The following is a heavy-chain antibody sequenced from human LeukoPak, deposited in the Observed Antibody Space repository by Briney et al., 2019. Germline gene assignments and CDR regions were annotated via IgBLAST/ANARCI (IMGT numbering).Heavy chain of an antibody. CDR3: ARGSINYNSGGYYDNPPLDY. Sequence: ASVKVSCKASGYTFTSYYMNWVRQAPGQGLEWMGMINPSGGSTSYAQKFQGGVTVTRDTSTSTVCMELSSLRSEDTAVYYCARGSINYNSGGYYDNPPLDYWGQGTLVTVSS. CDR2: INPSGGST. CDR1: GYTFTSYY. V-gene: IGHV1-46*01. J-gene: IGHJ4*02. D-gene: IGHD3-22*01.